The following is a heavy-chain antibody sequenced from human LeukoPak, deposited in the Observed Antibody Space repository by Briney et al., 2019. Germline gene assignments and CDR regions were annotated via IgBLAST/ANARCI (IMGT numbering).Heavy chain of an antibody. CDR3: ARDHLLQLLKWSFNYDMYV. J-gene: IGHJ6*03. V-gene: IGHV1-69*05. Sequence: SVKLSCKASGGTFSSYAIRWVRQAAGHGLEWRGGIIPIFGTANYAQKFQGRVTITTVESTSTAYMELSSLRSKDTAVYYCARDHLLQLLKWSFNYDMYVRGNGITVTVSS. CDR1: GGTFSSYA. D-gene: IGHD3-3*01. CDR2: IIPIFGTA.